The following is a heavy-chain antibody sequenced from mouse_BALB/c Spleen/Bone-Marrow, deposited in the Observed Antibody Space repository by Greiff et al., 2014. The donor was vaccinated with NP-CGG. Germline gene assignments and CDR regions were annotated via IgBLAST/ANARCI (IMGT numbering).Heavy chain of an antibody. D-gene: IGHD1-1*01. CDR3: ARYYYGSSLFDY. Sequence: EVQLVEFGAELVKPGASVKLSCTASGFNIKDTYMHWVKQRPEQGLEWIGRIDPANGNTKYDPKFQGKATITADTSSNTAYLQLSSLTSEDTAVYYCARYYYGSSLFDYWGQGTTLTVSS. J-gene: IGHJ2*01. CDR2: IDPANGNT. V-gene: IGHV14-3*02. CDR1: GFNIKDTY.